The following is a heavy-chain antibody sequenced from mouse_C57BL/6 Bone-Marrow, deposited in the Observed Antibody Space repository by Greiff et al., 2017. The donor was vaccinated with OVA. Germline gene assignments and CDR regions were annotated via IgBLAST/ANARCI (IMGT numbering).Heavy chain of an antibody. V-gene: IGHV3-6*01. J-gene: IGHJ4*01. CDR1: GYSITSGYY. CDR3: ARKSTTVDY. CDR2: ISYDGSN. Sequence: EVKLVESGPGLVKPSQSLSLTCSVTGYSITSGYYWNWIRQFPGNKLEWMGYISYDGSNNYNPSLKNRISITRDTSKNQFFLKLNSVTTEDTATYYCARKSTTVDYWGQGTSVTVSS. D-gene: IGHD1-1*01.